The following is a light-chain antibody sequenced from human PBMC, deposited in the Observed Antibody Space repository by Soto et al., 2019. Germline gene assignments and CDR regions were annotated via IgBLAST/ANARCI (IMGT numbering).Light chain of an antibody. CDR1: QSLLHGDGETY. J-gene: IGKJ4*01. CDR3: MQSTYLPPT. Sequence: DVVMTQTPLSLSVTPGQPASISCRSTQSLLHGDGETYLSWFLQKPGQPPQLLIYEVSNRFSGVSDRFRGSGSGTDFTLKMSRVEAEVVGVYYSMQSTYLPPTFGGGTKVAIK. CDR2: EVS. V-gene: IGKV2D-29*01.